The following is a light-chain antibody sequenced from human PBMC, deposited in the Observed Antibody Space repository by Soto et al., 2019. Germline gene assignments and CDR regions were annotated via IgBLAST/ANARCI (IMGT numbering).Light chain of an antibody. V-gene: IGKV3-20*01. CDR2: GAS. CDR3: QLYGISPPFT. Sequence: EIVLTQSPGTLSLSPGERATLSCRASQSVSSSHLAWYQQKPGQAPRLLIYGASSRATGIPDRFSGSGSGTDFTLTISRLEPEDFAVYYCQLYGISPPFTFGGGTKVELK. J-gene: IGKJ4*01. CDR1: QSVSSSH.